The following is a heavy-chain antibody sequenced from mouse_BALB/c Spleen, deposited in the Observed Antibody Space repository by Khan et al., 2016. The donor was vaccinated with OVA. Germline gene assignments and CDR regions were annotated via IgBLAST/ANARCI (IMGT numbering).Heavy chain of an antibody. CDR1: GFSLNTYG. D-gene: IGHD2-14*01. Sequence: QVQLQQSGPGLVQPSQSLSITCTVSGFSLNTYGIHWIRQSQGKGLEWLGVIRSGGSTDYNGAFISRLNITKDHSKSQVFFKMNSLQADDTAIYYCSRNSYMYDLTYWGQGTLVTVSA. CDR3: SRNSYMYDLTY. V-gene: IGHV2-2*01. J-gene: IGHJ3*01. CDR2: IRSGGST.